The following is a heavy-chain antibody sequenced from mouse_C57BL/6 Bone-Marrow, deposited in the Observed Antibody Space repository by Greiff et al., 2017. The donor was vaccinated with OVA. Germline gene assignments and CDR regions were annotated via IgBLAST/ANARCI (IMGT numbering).Heavy chain of an antibody. J-gene: IGHJ2*01. Sequence: EVKLQESGGDLVKPGGSLKLSCAASGFTFSSYGMSWVRQTPDKRLEWVATISSGGSYTYYPDSVKGRFTISRDNAKNTLYLQMSSLKSEDTAMYYCARQEAVVATDYWGQGTTLTVSS. CDR2: ISSGGSYT. D-gene: IGHD1-1*01. V-gene: IGHV5-6*01. CDR1: GFTFSSYG. CDR3: ARQEAVVATDY.